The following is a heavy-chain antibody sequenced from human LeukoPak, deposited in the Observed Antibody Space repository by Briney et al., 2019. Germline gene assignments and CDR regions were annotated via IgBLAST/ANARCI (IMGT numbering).Heavy chain of an antibody. J-gene: IGHJ4*02. CDR3: AKERRDGYNYYFDY. CDR2: ISYDGSNK. V-gene: IGHV3-30*18. CDR1: GFTFSSYA. D-gene: IGHD5-24*01. Sequence: PGGSLRLSCAASGFTFSSYAMSWVRQAPGKGLEWVAVISYDGSNKYYADSVKGRFTISRDNSKNTLYLQMNSLRAEDTAVYYCAKERRDGYNYYFDYWGQGTLVTVSS.